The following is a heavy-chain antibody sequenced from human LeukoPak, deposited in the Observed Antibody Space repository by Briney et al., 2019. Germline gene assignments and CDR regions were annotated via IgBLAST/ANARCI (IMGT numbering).Heavy chain of an antibody. J-gene: IGHJ6*02. CDR3: AREGCSGGSCYSGSDYYYGMDV. CDR2: IIPIFGTA. CDR1: GGTFSSYA. V-gene: IGHV1-69*13. D-gene: IGHD2-15*01. Sequence: SVKVSCKASGGTFSSYAISWVRQAPGQGLEWMGGIIPIFGTANYAQKFQGRVTITADESTSTAYMELSSLRSEDTAVYYCAREGCSGGSCYSGSDYYYGMDVWGQGTTVTVSS.